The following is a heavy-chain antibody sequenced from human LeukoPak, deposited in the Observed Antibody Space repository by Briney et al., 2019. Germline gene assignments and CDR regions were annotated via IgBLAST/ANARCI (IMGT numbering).Heavy chain of an antibody. Sequence: PSETLSLTCTVSGYSISSGYYWGWIRQPPGKGLEWIGSIYHSGSTYYNPSLKSRVTISVDTSKNQFSLKLSSVTAADTAVYYCARSLWELPYLDYWGQGTLVTVSS. J-gene: IGHJ4*02. CDR2: IYHSGST. V-gene: IGHV4-38-2*02. CDR1: GYSISSGYY. D-gene: IGHD1-26*01. CDR3: ARSLWELPYLDY.